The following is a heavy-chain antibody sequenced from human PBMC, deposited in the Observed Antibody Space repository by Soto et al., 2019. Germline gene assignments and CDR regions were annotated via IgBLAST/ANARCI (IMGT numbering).Heavy chain of an antibody. V-gene: IGHV4-30-4*01. J-gene: IGHJ4*02. CDR1: GGSISSGGSY. Sequence: PSETLSLTCTVSGGSISSGGSYWGWILQPPGKGLEWIGYIYYSGNTYFNPSLKSRVTLSVDTSKNQFSLNLSSVTAADTAVYYCVRYCSTTKCPFDYWGQGTLVTVSS. CDR3: VRYCSTTKCPFDY. D-gene: IGHD2-2*01. CDR2: IYYSGNT.